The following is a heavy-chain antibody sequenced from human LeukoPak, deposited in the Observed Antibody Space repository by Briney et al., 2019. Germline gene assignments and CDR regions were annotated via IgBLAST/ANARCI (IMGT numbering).Heavy chain of an antibody. CDR1: GGSISSYY. D-gene: IGHD6-19*01. J-gene: IGHJ6*03. V-gene: IGHV4-59*01. Sequence: PSETLSLTCTVSGGSISSYYWSWIRQPPGKGLEWIGYIYYSGSTNYNPSLKSRVTISVYTSRNQFSLKLSSVTAADTAVYYCARESKLYSSGWYPYYYYMDVWGKGTTVTVSS. CDR3: ARESKLYSSGWYPYYYYMDV. CDR2: IYYSGST.